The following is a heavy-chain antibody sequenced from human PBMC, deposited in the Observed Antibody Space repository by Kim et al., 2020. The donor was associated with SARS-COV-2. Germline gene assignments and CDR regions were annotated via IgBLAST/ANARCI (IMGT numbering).Heavy chain of an antibody. CDR2: ISWNSGSI. CDR3: AKDGELENGDYVERYYYYYMDV. CDR1: GFTFDDYA. D-gene: IGHD4-17*01. V-gene: IGHV3-9*01. J-gene: IGHJ6*03. Sequence: GGSLRLSCAASGFTFDDYAMHWVRQAPGKGLEWVSGISWNSGSIGYADSVKGRFTISRDNAKNSLYLQMNSLRAEDTALYYCAKDGELENGDYVERYYYYYMDVWGEGTTVTVSS.